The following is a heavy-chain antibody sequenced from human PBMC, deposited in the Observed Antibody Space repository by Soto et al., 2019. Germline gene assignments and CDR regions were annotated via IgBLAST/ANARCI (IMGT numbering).Heavy chain of an antibody. Sequence: ASVKVSCKTSGYTLTGNYIHWVRQAPQQGPEWMGEIGPESGATRYAQKFRGRVTMTMDTSITTVYMELKNLSPDDTAVYYCGRGRSGQIVIFYWG. V-gene: IGHV1-2*02. J-gene: IGHJ4*01. CDR2: IGPESGAT. CDR3: GRGRSGQIVIFY. CDR1: GYTLTGNY. D-gene: IGHD3-3*02.